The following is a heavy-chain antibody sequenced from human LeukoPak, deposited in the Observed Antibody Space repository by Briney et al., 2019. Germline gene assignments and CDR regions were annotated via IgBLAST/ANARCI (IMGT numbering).Heavy chain of an antibody. Sequence: GGSLRLSCAASGFTFSDYYMSWIRQAPGKGLEWVSAISGSGGSTYYADSVKGRFTISRDNAKNSLYLQMNSLRAEDTALYYCAKEGTYYDYVWGSYRLYYFDYWGQGTLVTVSS. CDR1: GFTFSDYY. CDR3: AKEGTYYDYVWGSYRLYYFDY. D-gene: IGHD3-16*02. CDR2: ISGSGGST. J-gene: IGHJ4*02. V-gene: IGHV3-11*01.